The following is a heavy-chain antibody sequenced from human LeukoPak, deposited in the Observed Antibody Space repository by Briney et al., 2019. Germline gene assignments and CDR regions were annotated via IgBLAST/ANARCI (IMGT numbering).Heavy chain of an antibody. Sequence: PGGSLRLSCAASGFTFSSYSMNWVRQAPGKGLEWVSSISSSSGCIYYADSVKGRFTISRDNAKNSLYLQMNSLRAEDTAVYYCARDRGARVATGYGMDVWGQGTTVTVSS. V-gene: IGHV3-21*01. D-gene: IGHD5-12*01. CDR2: ISSSSGCI. J-gene: IGHJ6*02. CDR3: ARDRGARVATGYGMDV. CDR1: GFTFSSYS.